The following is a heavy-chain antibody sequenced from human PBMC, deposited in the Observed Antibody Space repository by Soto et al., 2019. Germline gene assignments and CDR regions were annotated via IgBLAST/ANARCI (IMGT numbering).Heavy chain of an antibody. CDR2: ISSSSSYI. CDR1: GFTFSIYN. D-gene: IGHD5-18*01. J-gene: IGHJ4*02. CDR3: AKSGGYNYGYQETDY. Sequence: PGGSLRLSCAASGFTFSIYNMNWVRQAPGKGLEWVSSISSSSSYIYYADSVKGRFTISRDNAKSSLYLQMNSLRAEDTAVYYCAKSGGYNYGYQETDYWGQGTLVTVSS. V-gene: IGHV3-21*01.